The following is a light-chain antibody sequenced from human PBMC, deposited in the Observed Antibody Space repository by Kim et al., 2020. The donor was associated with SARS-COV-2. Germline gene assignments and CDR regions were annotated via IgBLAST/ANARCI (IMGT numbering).Light chain of an antibody. CDR2: GKN. Sequence: ALGQTVRLTCKGDRLRSYYATWYKQKPGQAPIVVIYGKNNRPSGIPDRFSGSRSGDTASLTITGTQAGDEADYYCNSRGSNDNVLFGGGTKLTVL. J-gene: IGLJ2*01. V-gene: IGLV3-19*01. CDR3: NSRGSNDNVL. CDR1: RLRSYY.